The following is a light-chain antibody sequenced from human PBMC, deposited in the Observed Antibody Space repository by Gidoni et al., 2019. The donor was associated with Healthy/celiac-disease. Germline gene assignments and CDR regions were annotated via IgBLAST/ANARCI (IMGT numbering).Light chain of an antibody. CDR1: QSISSY. CDR2: AAS. CDR3: QQSYSTYT. J-gene: IGKJ2*01. Sequence: DIQMTRSPSSLSASVGDRVTITCRASQSISSYLNWYQQKPGKAPKLLIYAASSLQSGVPSRFSGSGSGTDFTLTISSLQPEDFATYYCQQSYSTYTFXQXTKLEIK. V-gene: IGKV1-39*01.